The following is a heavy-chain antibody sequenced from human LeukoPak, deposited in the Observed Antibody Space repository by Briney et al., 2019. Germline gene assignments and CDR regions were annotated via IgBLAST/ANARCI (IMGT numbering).Heavy chain of an antibody. CDR3: ATHSYYYGSGSYPHYLDY. V-gene: IGHV3-20*04. D-gene: IGHD3-10*01. J-gene: IGHJ4*02. Sequence: SLRLSCAASGFSFEDNGMSWVRQAPGKGLEWVSGFNWNGETTGYVDSVKGRFTISRDNAKNSLYLQMNSLRAEDTALYYCATHSYYYGSGSYPHYLDYWGQGTLVTVSS. CDR2: FNWNGETT. CDR1: GFSFEDNG.